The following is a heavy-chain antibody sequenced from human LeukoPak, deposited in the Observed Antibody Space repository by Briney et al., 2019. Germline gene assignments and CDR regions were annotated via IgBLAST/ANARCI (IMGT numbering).Heavy chain of an antibody. V-gene: IGHV4-34*01. CDR3: ARDYDSSGY. Sequence: SETLSLTCAVYGGSFSGYYWSWIRQPPRKGLERIGEIHHSGSTNYNPSLKSRVTISVDTSKNQFSLKLSSVTAADTAVYYCARDYDSSGYWGQGTLVTVSS. CDR1: GGSFSGYY. CDR2: IHHSGST. J-gene: IGHJ4*02. D-gene: IGHD3-22*01.